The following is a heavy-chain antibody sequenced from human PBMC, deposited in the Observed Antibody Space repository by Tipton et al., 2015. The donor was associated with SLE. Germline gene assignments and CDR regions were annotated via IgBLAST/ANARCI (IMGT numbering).Heavy chain of an antibody. D-gene: IGHD5-24*01. CDR3: AKEMATIPDAFDI. CDR1: GFTFDDYG. Sequence: SLRLSCAASGFTFDDYGMSWVRQAPGKGLEWVSGINWNGGGTGYADSVKGRFTISRDNAKNTLYLQMNSLRAEDTAVYYCAKEMATIPDAFDIWGQGTMVTVSS. CDR2: INWNGGGT. V-gene: IGHV3-20*04. J-gene: IGHJ3*02.